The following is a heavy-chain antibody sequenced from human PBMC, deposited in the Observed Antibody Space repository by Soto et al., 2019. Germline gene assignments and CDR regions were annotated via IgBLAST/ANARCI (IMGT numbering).Heavy chain of an antibody. CDR3: AVSGRGGLDV. CDR2: IYRSGSA. Sequence: QLQLQESGSGLVKPSQKLSLTCTVSGGSINSGGYSWSWIRQPPGKGLEWIGYIYRSGSAYYSPSLQKRVTISVDKSKNHFSLNLTSVTAADTAVYYCAVSGRGGLDVWGQGTTVTVSS. J-gene: IGHJ6*02. D-gene: IGHD3-10*01. V-gene: IGHV4-30-2*01. CDR1: GGSINSGGYS.